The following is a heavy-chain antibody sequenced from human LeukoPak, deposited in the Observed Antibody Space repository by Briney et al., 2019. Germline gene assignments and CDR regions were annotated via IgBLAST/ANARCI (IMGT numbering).Heavy chain of an antibody. V-gene: IGHV1-2*02. CDR1: GYTFTGYY. D-gene: IGHD3-10*01. CDR2: INPNSGGT. J-gene: IGHJ6*03. CDR3: ARDRGSGSSPYYYYMDV. Sequence: ASVKVSCKASGYTFTGYYMHWVRQAPGQGLEWMGWINPNSGGTNYAQKFQGRVTMTRDTSISTAYMELSRLRSDDTAVYYCARDRGSGSSPYYYYMDVWGKGTTVTVSS.